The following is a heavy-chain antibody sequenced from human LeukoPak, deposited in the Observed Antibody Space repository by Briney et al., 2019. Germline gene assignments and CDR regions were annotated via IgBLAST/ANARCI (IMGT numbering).Heavy chain of an antibody. CDR2: TSFDGNNK. V-gene: IGHV3-30*04. J-gene: IGHJ2*01. Sequence: GGSLRLSCAASGFTFSNFAMNWVRQAPDKGLEWVAITSFDGNNKYYADSAKGRFTISRDNSRNTLYLQMNSLRAEDTAVYYCAKDYCGGDCYSGWYFDLWGRGTLVTVSS. CDR1: GFTFSNFA. CDR3: AKDYCGGDCYSGWYFDL. D-gene: IGHD2-21*02.